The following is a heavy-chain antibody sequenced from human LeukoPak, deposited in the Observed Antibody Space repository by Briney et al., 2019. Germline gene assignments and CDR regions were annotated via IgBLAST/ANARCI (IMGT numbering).Heavy chain of an antibody. D-gene: IGHD1/OR15-1a*01. CDR3: ARGSGEHHPFDY. CDR2: INHSGST. J-gene: IGHJ4*02. Sequence: SETLSPTCAVYGGSFSGYYWSWIRQPPGKGLEWIGEINHSGSTNYNPSLKSRVTISVDTSKNQFSLKLSSVTAADTAVYYCARGSGEHHPFDYWGQGTLVTVSS. CDR1: GGSFSGYY. V-gene: IGHV4-34*01.